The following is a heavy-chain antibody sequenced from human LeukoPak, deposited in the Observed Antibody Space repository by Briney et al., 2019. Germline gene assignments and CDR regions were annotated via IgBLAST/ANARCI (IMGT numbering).Heavy chain of an antibody. CDR3: ARDVEMATIGPPGYYGMDV. Sequence: QPGGSLRLSCVASGFTFSSYWMHWVRQDPRKGLVWVSRINGDGRNINYADSVKGRFTISRDNSKNTLYLQMNSLRAEDTAVYYCARDVEMATIGPPGYYGMDVWGQGTTVTVSS. J-gene: IGHJ6*02. CDR2: INGDGRNI. CDR1: GFTFSSYW. V-gene: IGHV3-74*01. D-gene: IGHD5-24*01.